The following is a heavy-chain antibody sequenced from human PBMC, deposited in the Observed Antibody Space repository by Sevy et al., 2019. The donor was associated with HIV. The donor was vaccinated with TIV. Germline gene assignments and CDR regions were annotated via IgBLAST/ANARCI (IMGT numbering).Heavy chain of an antibody. CDR3: AREGSSYDTYYYAYAMDL. D-gene: IGHD3-16*01. J-gene: IGHJ6*02. Sequence: GGSLRLSCAASGFTFNSYWMTWVRQAPGKGLEWVANINQEGSEKYYVDSGKGRVTISRDNSQNSLSLQMNTLRVDDTAVYFCAREGSSYDTYYYAYAMDLWGLGTTVTVSS. CDR1: GFTFNSYW. CDR2: INQEGSEK. V-gene: IGHV3-7*01.